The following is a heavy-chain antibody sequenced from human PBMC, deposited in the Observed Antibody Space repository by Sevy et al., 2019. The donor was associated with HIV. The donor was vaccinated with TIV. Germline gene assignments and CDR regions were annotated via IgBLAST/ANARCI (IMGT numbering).Heavy chain of an antibody. D-gene: IGHD3-10*01. CDR2: ISWNSGSI. V-gene: IGHV3-9*01. CDR3: ARGRLYGSGSYYPSGDAFDI. J-gene: IGHJ3*02. CDR1: RFTFDDYV. Sequence: GGSLRLSCAASRFTFDDYVMHWVRQAPGKGLDWVSGISWNSGSIGYADSVKGRFTISRDNAKNSLYLQMNSLRAEDTALYYCARGRLYGSGSYYPSGDAFDIWGQGTMVTVSS.